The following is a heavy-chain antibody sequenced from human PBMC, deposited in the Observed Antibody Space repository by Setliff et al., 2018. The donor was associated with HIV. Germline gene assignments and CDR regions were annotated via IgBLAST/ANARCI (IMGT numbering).Heavy chain of an antibody. V-gene: IGHV4-4*07. J-gene: IGHJ4*02. D-gene: IGHD5-12*01. Sequence: TSETLSLTCTVSGGSISTYYLTWIRQPAGKGLEWIGRICASGSTNYNPSLKSRVTMSVDTSKNQFSLRLSSVTAADTAVYYCVGGLRSRSQGHFDYWGQGTLVTVSS. CDR2: ICASGST. CDR3: VGGLRSRSQGHFDY. CDR1: GGSISTYY.